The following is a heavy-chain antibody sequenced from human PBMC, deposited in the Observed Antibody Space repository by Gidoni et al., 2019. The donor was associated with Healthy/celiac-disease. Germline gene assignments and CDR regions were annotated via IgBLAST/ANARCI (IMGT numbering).Heavy chain of an antibody. V-gene: IGHV3-30*03. Sequence: QVQRVESGGGVTQPGRSLRLSCAASGFTFSSYGMHWVRQAPGKGLEWVAVISYDGSNKSYADSVKGRFTISRDNSKTTLYLQMNSLRAEDTAVYYCARESRYFDWLYAFDIWGQGTMVTVSS. CDR2: ISYDGSNK. D-gene: IGHD3-9*01. CDR3: ARESRYFDWLYAFDI. J-gene: IGHJ3*02. CDR1: GFTFSSYG.